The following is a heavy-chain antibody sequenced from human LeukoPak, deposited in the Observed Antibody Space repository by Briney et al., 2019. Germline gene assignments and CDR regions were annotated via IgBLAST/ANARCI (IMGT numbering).Heavy chain of an antibody. CDR1: GGTFSSYA. CDR2: IIPILGIA. J-gene: IGHJ4*02. D-gene: IGHD6-25*01. V-gene: IGHV1-69*04. CDR3: AREVAAAGQYCFDY. Sequence: SVKVSCKASGGTFSSYAISWVRQAPGQGLEWMGRIIPILGIANYAQKFQGRVTITADKSTSTAYMELSSLRSEDTAVYYCAREVAAAGQYCFDYWGQGTLVTVSS.